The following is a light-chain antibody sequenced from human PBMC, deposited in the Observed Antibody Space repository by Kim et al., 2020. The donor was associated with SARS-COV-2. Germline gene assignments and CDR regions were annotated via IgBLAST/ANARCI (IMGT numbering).Light chain of an antibody. V-gene: IGLV2-14*03. CDR3: SSYTSSSTLAYV. CDR2: DVS. J-gene: IGLJ1*01. CDR1: SSDVGGYNY. Sequence: LTQPASVSGSPGQSITISCTGTSSDVGGYNYVSWYQQHPGKAPKLMIYDVSNRPSGVSNRFSGSKSGNTASLTISGLQAEDEADYYCSSYTSSSTLAYVFGTGTKVTV.